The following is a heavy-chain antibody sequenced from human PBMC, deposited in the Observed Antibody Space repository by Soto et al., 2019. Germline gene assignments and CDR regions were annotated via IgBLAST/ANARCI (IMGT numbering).Heavy chain of an antibody. J-gene: IGHJ4*02. Sequence: GAPVKVSCKASGYTFTSYGISWLRQAPGQGLEWMGWISAYNGNTNYAQKLQGRVTMTTDTSTSTAYMELRSLRSDDTAVYYCARDSLAGYYDFWSGYQYAHPFDYWGQGTLVTVSS. CDR2: ISAYNGNT. D-gene: IGHD3-3*01. CDR3: ARDSLAGYYDFWSGYQYAHPFDY. V-gene: IGHV1-18*01. CDR1: GYTFTSYG.